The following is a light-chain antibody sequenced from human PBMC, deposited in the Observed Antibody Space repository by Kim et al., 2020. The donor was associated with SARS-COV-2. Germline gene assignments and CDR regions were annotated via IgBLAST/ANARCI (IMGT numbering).Light chain of an antibody. CDR2: DAS. Sequence: DIQMTQSPSSLSASVGDRVTITCQASQDISNYLNWYQQKPGKAPKLLIYDASNLETGVPSRFSGSGSGTDFTFTISSLQPEDIATYYCQQCYNLPLFTFGQGTKREI. V-gene: IGKV1-33*01. CDR3: QQCYNLPLFT. CDR1: QDISNY. J-gene: IGKJ2*01.